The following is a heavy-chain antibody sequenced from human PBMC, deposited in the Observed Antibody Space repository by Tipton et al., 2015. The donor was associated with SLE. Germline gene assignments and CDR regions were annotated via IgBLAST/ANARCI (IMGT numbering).Heavy chain of an antibody. CDR1: GGSISSGSYY. D-gene: IGHD2-2*01. V-gene: IGHV4-61*01. CDR2: IYYSGST. Sequence: TLSLTCTVSGGSISSGSYYWSWIRQPPGKGLEWIGYIYYSGSTNYNPSLKSRVTISVDTSKNQFSLKLSSVTAADTAVYYCAREIKVDIVVVPAAQEYAFDIWGQGTMVTVSS. CDR3: AREIKVDIVVVPAAQEYAFDI. J-gene: IGHJ3*02.